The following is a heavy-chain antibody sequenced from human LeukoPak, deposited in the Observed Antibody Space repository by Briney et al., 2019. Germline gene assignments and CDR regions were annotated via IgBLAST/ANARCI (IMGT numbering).Heavy chain of an antibody. Sequence: ASVTVSCKVSGYTLTELSMHWVRQAPGKGLEWMGGFDPEDGETIYAQKFQGRVTMTEDTSTDTAYMELSSLRSEDTAVYYCATRSPRAVADYYYYGMDVWGQGTTVTVSS. J-gene: IGHJ6*02. CDR2: FDPEDGET. CDR1: GYTLTELS. V-gene: IGHV1-24*01. CDR3: ATRSPRAVADYYYYGMDV. D-gene: IGHD6-19*01.